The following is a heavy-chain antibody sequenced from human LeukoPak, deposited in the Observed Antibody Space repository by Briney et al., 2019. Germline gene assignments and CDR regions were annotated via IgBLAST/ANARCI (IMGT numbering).Heavy chain of an antibody. V-gene: IGHV3-74*01. CDR1: GFTFSSYW. D-gene: IGHD6-6*01. CDR3: ARDPYSSTWSYGMDV. Sequence: GGPLILSCAASGFTFSSYWMQWVRQAPGKGLVWVSRIDGDGSSTNYADSVKGRFTISRDNAKNTLYLQMNTLRAEDTAVYYCARDPYSSTWSYGMDVWGQGTTVTVSS. CDR2: IDGDGSST. J-gene: IGHJ6*02.